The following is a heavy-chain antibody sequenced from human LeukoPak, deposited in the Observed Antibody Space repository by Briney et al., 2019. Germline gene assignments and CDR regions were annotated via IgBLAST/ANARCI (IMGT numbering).Heavy chain of an antibody. Sequence: QPGGSLRLSCAASGFSFSSYWMYWVRQAPGKGLVWVSRISTDGSSTSYADSVKGRFTISRDNAKNTLYLQMNSLRVEDTAVYYCARVNHGWGQGTLVTVSS. V-gene: IGHV3-74*01. CDR3: ARVNHG. J-gene: IGHJ4*02. CDR1: GFSFSSYW. CDR2: ISTDGSST.